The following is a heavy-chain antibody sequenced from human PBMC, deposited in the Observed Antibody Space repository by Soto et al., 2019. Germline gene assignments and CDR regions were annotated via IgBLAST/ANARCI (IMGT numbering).Heavy chain of an antibody. CDR2: ISYDGSNK. Sequence: GGSLSLSCAASGFTFSSYAMHWVRQAPGKGLEWVAVISYDGSNKYYADSAKGRFTISRDNSKNTLYLQMNSLRAEDTAVYYCAREPIAFEDPYYFDYWGQGTLVTVSS. V-gene: IGHV3-30-3*01. CDR1: GFTFSSYA. J-gene: IGHJ4*02. CDR3: AREPIAFEDPYYFDY. D-gene: IGHD3-3*02.